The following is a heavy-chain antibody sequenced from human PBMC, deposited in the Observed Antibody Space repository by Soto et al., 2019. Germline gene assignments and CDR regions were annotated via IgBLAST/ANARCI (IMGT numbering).Heavy chain of an antibody. D-gene: IGHD3-9*01. V-gene: IGHV1-69*02. J-gene: IGHJ4*02. Sequence: SVKVSCKAGGGSFSSYTISWVRQAPGQGLEWMGRIIPILGIANYAQKFQGRVTITADKSTSTAYMELSSLRSEDTAVYYCARVDILTGYYAYWGQGTLVTVSS. CDR1: GGSFSSYT. CDR3: ARVDILTGYYAY. CDR2: IIPILGIA.